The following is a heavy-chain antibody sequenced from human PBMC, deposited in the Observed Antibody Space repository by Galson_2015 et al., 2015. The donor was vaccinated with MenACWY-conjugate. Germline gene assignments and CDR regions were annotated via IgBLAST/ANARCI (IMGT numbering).Heavy chain of an antibody. V-gene: IGHV3-23*01. J-gene: IGHJ4*02. D-gene: IGHD5-18*01. CDR2: ISAGGSTA. CDR1: GFTFSSYA. Sequence: SLRLSCAASGFTFSSYAMSWVRQAPGKGLEWVSGISAGGSTAFYADSVKGRFTISRDNSKNTLYLQMGSLRAEDMAIYYCAKGGYSYGSSFDYWGQGTLVTVSS. CDR3: AKGGYSYGSSFDY.